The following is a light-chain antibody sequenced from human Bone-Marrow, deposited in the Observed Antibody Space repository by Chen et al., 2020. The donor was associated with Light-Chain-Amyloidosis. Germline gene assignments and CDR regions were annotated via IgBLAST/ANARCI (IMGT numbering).Light chain of an antibody. CDR2: RDT. J-gene: IGLJ2*01. CDR3: QSADSSGSYEVR. V-gene: IGLV3-25*03. CDR1: DLPTKY. Sequence: SYELTQPPSVSVSPGQTARITCSGDDLPTKYAYWYQQKPGQAPVLVIHRDTERPSGSAERFSGSSSGTTATLTISGVQAEDEDDYHCQSADSSGSYEVRFGGGTKLTVL.